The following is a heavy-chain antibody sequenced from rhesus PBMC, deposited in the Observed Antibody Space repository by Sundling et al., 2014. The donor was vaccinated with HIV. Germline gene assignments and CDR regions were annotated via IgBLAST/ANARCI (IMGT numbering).Heavy chain of an antibody. CDR3: ARDLHMGYGSSYVDDGLDS. CDR2: KSYDGSKK. D-gene: IGHD4-29*01. CDR1: GFTFSRYG. Sequence: EVQLVESGGGLVQPGGSLRLSCAASGFTFSRYGMHWVRQAPGKGLEWVAVKSYDGSKKYYADSVKERFTISRDNSKNKLYLRMNNLKLEDTAVYYCARDLHMGYGSSYVDDGLDSWGQGVVVTVSS. J-gene: IGHJ6*01. V-gene: IGHV3-54*02.